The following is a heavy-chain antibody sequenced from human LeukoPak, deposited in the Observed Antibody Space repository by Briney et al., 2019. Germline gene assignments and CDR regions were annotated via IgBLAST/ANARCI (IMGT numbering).Heavy chain of an antibody. CDR1: GFTFSSYG. CDR3: ARDGLVATIGMDV. V-gene: IGHV3-30*03. CDR2: ISYDGSNK. J-gene: IGHJ6*02. Sequence: GGSLRLSCAASGFTFSSYGMHWVRQAPGKGLEWVAVISYDGSNKYYADSVKGRFTISRDNSKNTLYLQMNSLRAEDTAVYYCARDGLVATIGMDVWGQGTTVTVSS. D-gene: IGHD5-12*01.